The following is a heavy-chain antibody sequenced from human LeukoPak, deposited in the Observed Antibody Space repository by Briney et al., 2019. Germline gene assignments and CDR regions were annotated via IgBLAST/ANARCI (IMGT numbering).Heavy chain of an antibody. J-gene: IGHJ6*02. Sequence: ASVKLSCKASGYTFTSYDINWVRQPTGQGLERMGWMNPNSGNTGYAQKFQGRVTMTRNTSISTDYMELSSLRSEDTAVYYCARDRGWAVAGTDYYYYGMDVWGQGTTVTVSS. V-gene: IGHV1-8*01. D-gene: IGHD6-19*01. CDR3: ARDRGWAVAGTDYYYYGMDV. CDR1: GYTFTSYD. CDR2: MNPNSGNT.